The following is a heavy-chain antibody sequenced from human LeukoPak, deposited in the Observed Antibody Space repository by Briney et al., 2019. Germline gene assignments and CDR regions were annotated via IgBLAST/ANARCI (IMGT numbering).Heavy chain of an antibody. J-gene: IGHJ5*02. V-gene: IGHV3-21*01. Sequence: GGSLRLSCAASGFTFSNYRMNWVRQAPGKGLEWVSSISGSSSDTRYADSVKGRFTISRDNAKNSLFLQMDSLRAEDTAVYYCARDPGAVTTPSNGFDPWGQGTLVTVSS. D-gene: IGHD4-17*01. CDR3: ARDPGAVTTPSNGFDP. CDR1: GFTFSNYR. CDR2: ISGSSSDT.